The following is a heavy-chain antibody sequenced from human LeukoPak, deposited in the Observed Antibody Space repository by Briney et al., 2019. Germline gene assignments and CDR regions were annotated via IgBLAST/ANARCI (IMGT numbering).Heavy chain of an antibody. J-gene: IGHJ4*02. CDR3: ARQTGSGLFILP. Sequence: SETLSLTCTVSGVSISSCNSYWGWIRQPPGTGLEWIGSIYYSGNTYYNASLKSQVSISIDTSKNRFSLKLTSVTAADTAVYYCARQTGSGLFILPGGQGTLVTVSS. V-gene: IGHV4-39*01. D-gene: IGHD3/OR15-3a*01. CDR2: IYYSGNT. CDR1: GVSISSCNSY.